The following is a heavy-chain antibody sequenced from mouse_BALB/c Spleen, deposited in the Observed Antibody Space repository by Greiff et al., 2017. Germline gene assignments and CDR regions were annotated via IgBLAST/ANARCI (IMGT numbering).Heavy chain of an antibody. CDR3: ASGSAVANYYAMDY. Sequence: VTLKVSGAELVKPGASVKLSCTASGFNIKDTYMHWVKQRPEQGLEWIGRIDPANGNTKYDPKFQGKATITADTSSNTAYLQLSSLTSEDTAVYYCASGSAVANYYAMDYWGQGTSVTVSS. CDR2: IDPANGNT. V-gene: IGHV14-3*02. CDR1: GFNIKDTY. D-gene: IGHD1-1*01. J-gene: IGHJ4*01.